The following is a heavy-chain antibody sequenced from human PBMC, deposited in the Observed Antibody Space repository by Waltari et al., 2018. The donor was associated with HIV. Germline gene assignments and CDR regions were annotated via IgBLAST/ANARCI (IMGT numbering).Heavy chain of an antibody. J-gene: IGHJ6*02. Sequence: QVQLVQSGAEVKRPGSSVKVSCKASGGTFSSYAISWVRQAPGQGLEWMGGSIPKFGTPKYAQKFQGRVTITADESTITAYMDLSSLRSEDTAVYYCTRGRYNWHDVGYYYNYDMDVWGQGTMVTVSS. CDR1: GGTFSSYA. CDR2: SIPKFGTP. CDR3: TRGRYNWHDVGYYYNYDMDV. D-gene: IGHD1-20*01. V-gene: IGHV1-69*12.